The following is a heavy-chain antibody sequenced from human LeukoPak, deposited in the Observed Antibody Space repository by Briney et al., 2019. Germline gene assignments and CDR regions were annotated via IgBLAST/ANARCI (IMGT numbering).Heavy chain of an antibody. CDR2: IYSGGST. D-gene: IGHD4-17*01. CDR3: ARDQTVPPGDAFDI. V-gene: IGHV3-53*01. Sequence: PGGSLRLSCAASGFTFSSNYMSWVRQAPGKGLEWVSVIYSGGSTYYADSVKGRFTISRDNSKNTLYLQMNSLRAEDTAVYYCARDQTVPPGDAFDIWGQGTMVTVSS. CDR1: GFTFSSNY. J-gene: IGHJ3*02.